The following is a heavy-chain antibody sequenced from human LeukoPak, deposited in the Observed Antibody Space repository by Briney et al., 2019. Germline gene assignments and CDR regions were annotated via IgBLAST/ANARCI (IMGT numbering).Heavy chain of an antibody. J-gene: IGHJ3*02. CDR2: IYTSGGT. D-gene: IGHD2-2*01. V-gene: IGHV4-61*02. CDR3: AGRGSSSGTFDI. CDR1: GGSITNLNFY. Sequence: SQTLSLTCTVSGGSITNLNFYWTWIRQPAGKRLEWIGRIYTSGGTNYNPSLKSRVTMSVDKSKNQISLKLASLTAADTALYYCAGRGSSSGTFDIWGPGTFVTVSS.